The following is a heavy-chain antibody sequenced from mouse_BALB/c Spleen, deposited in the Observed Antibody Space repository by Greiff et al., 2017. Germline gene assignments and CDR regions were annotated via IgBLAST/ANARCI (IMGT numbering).Heavy chain of an antibody. D-gene: IGHD2-3*01. CDR1: GFDFSRYW. Sequence: EVKVVESGGGLVQPGGSLKLSCAASGFDFSRYWMSWVRQAPGKGLEWIGEINPDSSTINYTPSLKDKFIISRDNAKNTLYLQMSKVRSEDTALYYCARPIYDGYYYDYWGQGTTLTVSS. J-gene: IGHJ2*01. CDR3: ARPIYDGYYYDY. CDR2: INPDSSTI. V-gene: IGHV4-1*02.